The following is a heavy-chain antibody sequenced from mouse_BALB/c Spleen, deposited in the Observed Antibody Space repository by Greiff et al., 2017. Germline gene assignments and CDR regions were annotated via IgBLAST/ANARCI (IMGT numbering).Heavy chain of an antibody. CDR3: AIHYYGQGFAY. J-gene: IGHJ3*01. Sequence: DVKLQESGPGLVKPSQSLSLTCTVTGYSITSDYAWNWIRQFPGNKLEWMGYISYSGSTSYNPSLKSRISITRDTSKNQFFLQLNSVTTEDTATYYCAIHYYGQGFAYWGQGTLVTVSA. D-gene: IGHD1-2*01. CDR2: ISYSGST. CDR1: GYSITSDYA. V-gene: IGHV3-2*02.